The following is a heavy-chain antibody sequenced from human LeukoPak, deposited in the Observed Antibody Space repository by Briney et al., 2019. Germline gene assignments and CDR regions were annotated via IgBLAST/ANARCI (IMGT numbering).Heavy chain of an antibody. CDR1: GFTVSSNY. CDR3: ARCDSSSWYGIDF. D-gene: IGHD6-13*01. V-gene: IGHV3-53*01. Sequence: GGSLRLSCAASGFTVSSNYMGWVRQAPGKGLKWVSVIYSGGNTYYADSVKGRFTISRDNSRNTMDLQMNSLRAEDTAVYHCARCDSSSWYGIDFWSQGTLVTVSS. CDR2: IYSGGNT. J-gene: IGHJ4*02.